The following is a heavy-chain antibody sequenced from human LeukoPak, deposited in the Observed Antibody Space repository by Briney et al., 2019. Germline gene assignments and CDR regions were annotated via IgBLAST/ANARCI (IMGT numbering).Heavy chain of an antibody. CDR3: ARDRPGGSSLDY. V-gene: IGHV4-59*01. Sequence: SETLSLTCTVSGGSISRDYWSWIRQPPGKGLEWIGYIYYTGSTNYNPSLKSRVTISVNTSKNQFSLKLSSVTAADTAVYYCARDRPGGSSLDYWGQGTLVTVSS. CDR1: GGSISRDY. CDR2: IYYTGST. D-gene: IGHD6-13*01. J-gene: IGHJ4*02.